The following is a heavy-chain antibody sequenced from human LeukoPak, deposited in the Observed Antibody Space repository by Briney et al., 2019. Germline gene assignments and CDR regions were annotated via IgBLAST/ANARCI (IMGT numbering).Heavy chain of an antibody. CDR3: ARPEYYGSGSYYLDY. CDR1: GYSFTSYW. V-gene: IGHV5-51*01. CDR2: IYPGDSDT. D-gene: IGHD3-10*01. J-gene: IGHJ4*02. Sequence: GESLKISCKGSGYSFTSYWIGWVRHMPGKGLEWMGIIYPGDSDTRYSPSFQGQVTISADKSISTAYLQWSTLKASDTAMYYCARPEYYGSGSYYLDYWGQGTLVTVSS.